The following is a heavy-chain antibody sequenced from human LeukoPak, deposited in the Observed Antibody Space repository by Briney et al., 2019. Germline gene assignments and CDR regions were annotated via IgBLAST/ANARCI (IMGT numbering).Heavy chain of an antibody. CDR3: ARDYYDSSAVDY. CDR2: INSDGSST. CDR1: GFTFSSYW. J-gene: IGHJ4*02. V-gene: IGHV3-74*01. Sequence: PGGSLRPSCAASGFTFSSYWMHWVRQAPGKGLVWVSRINSDGSSTSYADSVKGRFTISRDNAKNTLYLQMNSLRAEDTAVYYCARDYYDSSAVDYWGQGTLVTVSS. D-gene: IGHD3-22*01.